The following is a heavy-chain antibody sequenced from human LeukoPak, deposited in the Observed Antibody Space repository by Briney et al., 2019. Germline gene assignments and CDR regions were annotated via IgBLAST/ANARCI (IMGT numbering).Heavy chain of an antibody. CDR2: IYHSGST. CDR3: ARGGVPGWAFDI. V-gene: IGHV4-30-2*01. J-gene: IGHJ3*02. Sequence: SETLSLTCTVSGGSISSGGYYWSWIRQPPGKGLEWIGYIYHSGSTYYNPSLKSRVTISVDRSKNQFSLKLSSVTAADTAVYYCARGGVPGWAFDIWGQGTMVTVSS. D-gene: IGHD3-10*01. CDR1: GGSISSGGYY.